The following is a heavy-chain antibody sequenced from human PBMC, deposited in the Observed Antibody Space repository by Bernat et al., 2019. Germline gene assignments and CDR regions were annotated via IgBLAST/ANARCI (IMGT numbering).Heavy chain of an antibody. J-gene: IGHJ3*02. D-gene: IGHD3-3*01. CDR1: GYTFTSYG. V-gene: IGHV1-18*01. CDR2: ISAYNGNT. Sequence: QVQLVQSGAEVKKPGASVKVFCKASGYTFTSYGISWVRQAPGQGLEWMGWISAYNGNTNYAQKLQGRVTMTTDTSTSTAYMELRSLRSDDTAVYYCARTVLRFLEWLSSGGSFDIWGQGTMVTVSS. CDR3: ARTVLRFLEWLSSGGSFDI.